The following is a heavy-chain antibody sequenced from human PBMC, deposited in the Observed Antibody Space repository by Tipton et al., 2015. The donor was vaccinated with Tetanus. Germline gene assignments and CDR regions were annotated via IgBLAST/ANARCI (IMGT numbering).Heavy chain of an antibody. CDR1: GGSISSSSYY. J-gene: IGHJ3*01. CDR2: IYYSGST. D-gene: IGHD3-22*01. CDR3: ARDLSGFLFDAFDL. V-gene: IGHV4-39*02. Sequence: TLSLTCTVSGGSISSSSYYWGWIRQPPGKGLEWIGTIYYSGSTYYNPSLKSRVTISVDTSKNQFSLKLRPVTAADTAVYYCARDLSGFLFDAFDLWGQGIMVTVSS.